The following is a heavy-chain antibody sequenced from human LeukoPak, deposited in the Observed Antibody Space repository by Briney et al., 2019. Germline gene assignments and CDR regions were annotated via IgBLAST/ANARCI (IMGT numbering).Heavy chain of an antibody. V-gene: IGHV3-7*01. CDR1: GFTFSSYW. Sequence: QAGGSLRLSCAASGFTFSSYWMSWVRQAPGKGLEGVANIKQDGSEKYYVDSVKGRFTISRDNAKNSLYLQMNSLRAEDTAVYYCARETPSGWGPYYYYGMDVWGQGTTVTVSS. D-gene: IGHD6-19*01. CDR3: ARETPSGWGPYYYYGMDV. J-gene: IGHJ6*02. CDR2: IKQDGSEK.